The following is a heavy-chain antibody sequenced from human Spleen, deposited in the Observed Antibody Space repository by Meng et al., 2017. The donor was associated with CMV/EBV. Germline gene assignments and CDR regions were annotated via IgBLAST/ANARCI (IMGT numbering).Heavy chain of an antibody. CDR1: GGSISSNTYY. D-gene: IGHD1-7*01. CDR3: ASYDTGTGSFDY. CDR2: MYYSGST. J-gene: IGHJ4*02. V-gene: IGHV4-39*07. Sequence: SETLSLTCSVSGGSISSNTYYWSWIRQPPGKGLEWIGSMYYSGSTYYNPSLKSRVTISVDMSRNQFSLKLTSVTAADTAVYYCASYDTGTGSFDYWGQGTLVTVSS.